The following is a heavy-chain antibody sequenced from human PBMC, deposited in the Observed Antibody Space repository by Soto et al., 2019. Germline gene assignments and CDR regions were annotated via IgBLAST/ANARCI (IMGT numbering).Heavy chain of an antibody. Sequence: ASVKVSCKASGYTFTGYYMHWVRQAPGQGLEWMGWINPNSGGTNYAQKFQGRVTMTRDTSISTAYMELSRLRSDDTAVYYCAREWPAAGTETFSFDPWGQGTLVTVSS. J-gene: IGHJ5*02. CDR1: GYTFTGYY. V-gene: IGHV1-2*02. CDR2: INPNSGGT. D-gene: IGHD6-13*01. CDR3: AREWPAAGTETFSFDP.